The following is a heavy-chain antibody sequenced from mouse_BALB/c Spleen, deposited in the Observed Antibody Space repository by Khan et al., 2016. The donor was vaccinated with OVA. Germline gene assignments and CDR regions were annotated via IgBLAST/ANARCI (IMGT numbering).Heavy chain of an antibody. J-gene: IGHJ3*01. Sequence: QVQLKQSGAELARPGASVKLSCKASGYTFTDYYINWMRQRTGQGLEWIGEIYPGSDNTYYNEKFKGKATLTADKSSSTAYMQLSSLTSEDYAVYFCAREWAAWFPYWGQGTLVTVSA. V-gene: IGHV1-77*01. CDR3: AREWAAWFPY. CDR1: GYTFTDYY. CDR2: IYPGSDNT.